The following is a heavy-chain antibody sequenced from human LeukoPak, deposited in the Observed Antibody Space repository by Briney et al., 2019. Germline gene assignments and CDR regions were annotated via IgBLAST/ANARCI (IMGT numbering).Heavy chain of an antibody. CDR2: IYTSGST. CDR3: ARDPTYRDAFDI. J-gene: IGHJ3*02. D-gene: IGHD2-2*01. V-gene: IGHV4-61*02. Sequence: SSETLSLTCTVSGGSISSGSYYWSWIRQPAGKGLEWIGRIYTSGSTNYNPPLKSRVTISVDTSKNQFSLKLSSVTAADTAVYYCARDPTYRDAFDIWGQGTMVTVSS. CDR1: GGSISSGSYY.